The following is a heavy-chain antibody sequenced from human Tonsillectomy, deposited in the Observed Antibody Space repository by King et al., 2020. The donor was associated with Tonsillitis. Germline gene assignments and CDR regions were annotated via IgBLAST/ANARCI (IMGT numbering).Heavy chain of an antibody. D-gene: IGHD5-24*01. V-gene: IGHV4-61*01. CDR3: ARERDLYYFDY. CDR1: GGSVSSGSYY. J-gene: IGHJ4*02. Sequence: QLQESGPGLVKPSETLSLTCTVSGGSVSSGSYYWSWIRQPPGKGLEWICYSYYSGSTNYNPSPKSRVTISVDTSKNQFSLKLSSVTAADTAVYYCARERDLYYFDYWGQGTLVTVSS. CDR2: SYYSGST.